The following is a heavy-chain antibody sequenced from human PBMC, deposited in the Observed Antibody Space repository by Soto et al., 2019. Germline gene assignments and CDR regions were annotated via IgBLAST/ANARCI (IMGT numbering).Heavy chain of an antibody. J-gene: IGHJ3*02. CDR2: ISSASTYI. CDR1: GFTFTDYT. V-gene: IGHV3-23*01. CDR3: AKYNWNYGDAFDI. Sequence: PGGSLRLSCAASGFTFTDYTLSWVREAPGQGLEWVSAISSASTYIFYADSVKGRFTISRDNSKNTLYLQMNSLRAEDTAVYYCAKYNWNYGDAFDIWGQGTMVTVSS. D-gene: IGHD1-1*01.